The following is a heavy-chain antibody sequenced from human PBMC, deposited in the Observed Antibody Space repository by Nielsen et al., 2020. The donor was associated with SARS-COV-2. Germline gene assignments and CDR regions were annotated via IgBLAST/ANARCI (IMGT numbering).Heavy chain of an antibody. Sequence: GSLRLSCTVSGYSISSGYYWGWIRQPPGKGLASFGSIYHSGCTYYNPSLKSRVTISVVTSKNQFSLKLTSVTAADTAVYYCARARDRVTIFGVVRDWFDPWGQGTLVTVSS. CDR3: ARARDRVTIFGVVRDWFDP. CDR1: GYSISSGYY. D-gene: IGHD3-3*01. J-gene: IGHJ5*02. CDR2: IYHSGCT. V-gene: IGHV4-38-2*02.